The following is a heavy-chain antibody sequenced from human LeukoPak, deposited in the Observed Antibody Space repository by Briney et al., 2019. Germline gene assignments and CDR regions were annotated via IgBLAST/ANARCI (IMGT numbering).Heavy chain of an antibody. D-gene: IGHD3/OR15-3a*01. CDR1: GFTFSIYA. V-gene: IGHV3-23*01. J-gene: IGHJ1*01. Sequence: PGGSLRLSCAASGFTFSIYAMSWVRQAPGKGLEWVSAISGSGDETFYADSVKGRFTISRDNSKNTLYLQMNSLRVEDTAVYYCATTARVGQNWGQGTLVTVSS. CDR2: ISGSGDET. CDR3: ATTARVGQN.